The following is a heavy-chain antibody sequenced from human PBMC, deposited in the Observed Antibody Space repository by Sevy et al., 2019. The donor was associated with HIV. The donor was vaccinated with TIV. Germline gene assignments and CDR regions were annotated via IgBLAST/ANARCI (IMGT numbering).Heavy chain of an antibody. CDR3: AKGYCSGGTCPRDYYHYGMDV. Sequence: GGSLRLSCAPSGFTFSTYAVNWVRQAPGKGLEWVSSIGGSGRYTYYADSVEGRFTISRDNSKNMLYLQMNSLRVADTAVYYCAKGYCSGGTCPRDYYHYGMDVWGQGTTVTVSS. D-gene: IGHD2-15*01. CDR2: IGGSGRYT. V-gene: IGHV3-23*01. J-gene: IGHJ6*02. CDR1: GFTFSTYA.